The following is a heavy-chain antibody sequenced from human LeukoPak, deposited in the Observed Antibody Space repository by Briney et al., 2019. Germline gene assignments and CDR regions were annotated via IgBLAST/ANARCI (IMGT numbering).Heavy chain of an antibody. CDR3: GRIAINANNGMDV. Sequence: GGPQRLSCAASGFKFSDHYIDCVRQAPGKGREWVRRSRNKYSSYTTEYAAFVEGRFTISRDVSESSLYLQMNSLRTEDTDVYYCGRIAINANNGMDVWGQGTTVTVSS. D-gene: IGHD1/OR15-1a*01. CDR1: GFKFSDHY. J-gene: IGHJ6*02. CDR2: SRNKYSSYTT. V-gene: IGHV3-72*01.